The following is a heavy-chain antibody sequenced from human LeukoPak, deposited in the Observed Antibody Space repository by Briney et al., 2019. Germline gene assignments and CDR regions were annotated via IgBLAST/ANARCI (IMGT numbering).Heavy chain of an antibody. D-gene: IGHD3-10*01. CDR1: GFTFSSYW. Sequence: PGGSLRLSCAASGFTFSSYWVSWVRQAPGKGLEWVANIKQDGSEKYYVDSVKGRFTISRDNAKNSLYLQMNSLRAEDTAVYYCARDSMLLWFGEGGQGTLVTVSS. CDR2: IKQDGSEK. CDR3: ARDSMLLWFGE. V-gene: IGHV3-7*03. J-gene: IGHJ4*02.